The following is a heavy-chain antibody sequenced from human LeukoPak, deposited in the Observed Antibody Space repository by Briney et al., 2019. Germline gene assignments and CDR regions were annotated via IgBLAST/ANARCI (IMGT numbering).Heavy chain of an antibody. Sequence: GGSLRLSCAASGFTFSSYAMSWVRQAPGKGLEWVSAISGSGGSTYYADSVKGRFTISRDNSKNTLYLQMNSLRAEDTAVYYCAKNRPFGSSSWFPRAYYFDYWGQGTLVTVSS. D-gene: IGHD6-13*01. V-gene: IGHV3-23*01. J-gene: IGHJ4*02. CDR2: ISGSGGST. CDR1: GFTFSSYA. CDR3: AKNRPFGSSSWFPRAYYFDY.